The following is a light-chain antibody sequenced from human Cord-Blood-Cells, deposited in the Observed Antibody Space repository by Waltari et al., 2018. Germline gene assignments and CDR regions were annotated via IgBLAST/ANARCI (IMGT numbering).Light chain of an antibody. J-gene: IGLJ3*02. CDR1: SSDVGGYNY. Sequence: QSALTQPASVSGYPGQSITISCTGTSSDVGGYNYVSLYQQHPGKAPKLGIYDVSNRPSGVSKRFSGSKSGNMASLTISGLQAEDEADYYCSSYTSSSTLVFGGGTKLTVL. CDR2: DVS. CDR3: SSYTSSSTLV. V-gene: IGLV2-14*01.